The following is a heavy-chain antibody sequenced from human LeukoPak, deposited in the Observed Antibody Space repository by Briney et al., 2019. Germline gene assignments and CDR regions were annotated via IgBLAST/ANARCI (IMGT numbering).Heavy chain of an antibody. CDR2: LFSGGNT. Sequence: GGSLRLSCAASGLTVSSNDMHWLRQAPGKGLEWVSVLFSGGNTFYADSVKGRFTISRDNSKNTLYLQMNNLRVEDTAVYYCARDGEIAAAGHYYYFYMDVWGKGTTVTVSS. V-gene: IGHV3-53*05. D-gene: IGHD6-13*01. CDR1: GLTVSSND. CDR3: ARDGEIAAAGHYYYFYMDV. J-gene: IGHJ6*03.